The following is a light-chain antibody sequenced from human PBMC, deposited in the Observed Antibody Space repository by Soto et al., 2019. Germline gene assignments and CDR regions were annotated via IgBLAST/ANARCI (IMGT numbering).Light chain of an antibody. CDR2: DAS. Sequence: DIQMTQSPSTLSASVGDRVTITCRASQSISSWLAWYQQKPGKAPKLLIYDASSLESGVPSRFSGSGSGTEFTLPISSLQPDEFATYYCQQYNSYSITFGQGTRLEIK. CDR3: QQYNSYSIT. CDR1: QSISSW. J-gene: IGKJ5*01. V-gene: IGKV1-5*01.